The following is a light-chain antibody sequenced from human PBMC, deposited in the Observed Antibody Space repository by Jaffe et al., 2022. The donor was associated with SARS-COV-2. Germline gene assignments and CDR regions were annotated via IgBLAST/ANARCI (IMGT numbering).Light chain of an antibody. CDR3: QSYDSSLSGSV. CDR2: SNN. CDR1: SSNIGAGYD. Sequence: QSVLTQPPSVSGAPGQRVTISCTGSSSNIGAGYDVHWYQQLPRTAPKLLIYSNNNRPSGVPDRFSASKSGTSASLAISGLQAEDEADFYCQSYDSSLSGSVFGGGTRLTVL. J-gene: IGLJ2*01. V-gene: IGLV1-40*01.